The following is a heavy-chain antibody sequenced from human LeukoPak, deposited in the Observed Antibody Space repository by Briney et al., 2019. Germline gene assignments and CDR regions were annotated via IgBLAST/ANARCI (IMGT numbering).Heavy chain of an antibody. CDR3: ARGVESGSYYYYYYYMDV. Sequence: ASVKVSCKASGYTFTSYDINWVRQATGQGLEWMGWMNPNSGNTGYAQKFQGRVTMTRNTSISTAYMELSSLRSEDTAVYYCARGVESGSYYYYYYYMDVWGKGTTVTISS. D-gene: IGHD1-26*01. V-gene: IGHV1-8*01. CDR2: MNPNSGNT. CDR1: GYTFTSYD. J-gene: IGHJ6*03.